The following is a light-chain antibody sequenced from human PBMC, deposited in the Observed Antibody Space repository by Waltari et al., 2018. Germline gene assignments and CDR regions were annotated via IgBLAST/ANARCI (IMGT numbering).Light chain of an antibody. CDR2: GAS. J-gene: IGKJ3*01. Sequence: DIQMTQSPSSISASAGDSVTMTCRASQGIGSWLSWYQQKPGKAPKLLIYGASTLQSGVPSRFSGSGSGTDFILTISSLQPEDFATYYCQQANSLVFTFGPGTKVDVK. CDR1: QGIGSW. CDR3: QQANSLVFT. V-gene: IGKV1-12*01.